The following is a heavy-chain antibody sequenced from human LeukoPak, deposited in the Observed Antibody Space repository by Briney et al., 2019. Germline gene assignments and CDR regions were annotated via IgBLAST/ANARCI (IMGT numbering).Heavy chain of an antibody. Sequence: SETLSLTCTVSGGSISSGSYYWSWIRQHAGRGLEWIGRIYYSGSTNYNPSLKSRVTISVDTSKNQFSLKLSSVTAADTAVYYCARELNSGGIDYWGQGTLVTVSS. CDR3: ARELNSGGIDY. D-gene: IGHD1-26*01. V-gene: IGHV4-61*10. CDR1: GGSISSGSYY. CDR2: IYYSGST. J-gene: IGHJ4*02.